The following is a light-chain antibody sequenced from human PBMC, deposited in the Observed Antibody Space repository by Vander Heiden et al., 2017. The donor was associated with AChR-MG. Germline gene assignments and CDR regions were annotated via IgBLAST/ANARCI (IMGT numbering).Light chain of an antibody. V-gene: IGLV8-61*01. CDR2: STN. CDR1: SGSVSTSYY. Sequence: QTVVTQEPSLSVSPGGTVTLTCGLSSGSVSTSYYPSCYQQTPGQAPRTLIYSTNTRSSGVPDRFSGSILGNKAALTITGAQADDESDYYCVLYMGSGMWVFGGGTKLTGL. CDR3: VLYMGSGMWV. J-gene: IGLJ3*02.